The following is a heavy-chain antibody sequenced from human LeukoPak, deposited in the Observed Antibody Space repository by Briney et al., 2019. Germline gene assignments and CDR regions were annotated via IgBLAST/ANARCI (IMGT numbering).Heavy chain of an antibody. V-gene: IGHV1-24*01. CDR1: GYSLSELS. CDR3: ATEKDLLLDS. J-gene: IGHJ5*01. CDR2: FDPGDDET. D-gene: IGHD1-26*01. Sequence: ASVKVSCKVSGYSLSELSTHWVRQTPGQGLEWMGGFDPGDDETIYAQKFQGRVTMTEDTSTDTAYLELSSLRSEDTAVYFCATEKDLLLDSWGQGTPVTVSS.